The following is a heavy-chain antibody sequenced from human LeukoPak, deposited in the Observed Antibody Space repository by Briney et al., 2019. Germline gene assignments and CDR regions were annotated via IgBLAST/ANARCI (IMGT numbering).Heavy chain of an antibody. CDR3: ARGADHGGSYYPD. V-gene: IGHV3-74*01. CDR2: MKTDGTRI. J-gene: IGHJ4*02. Sequence: GGSLRLSCAVSGFRFSNSWMYWVRQGPGKGPVWVSRMKTDGTRIEYADSVKGRFTISRDNAKNTLFLQMSSLRVEDTAVYYCARGADHGGSYYPDWGQGTRVTVSS. CDR1: GFRFSNSW. D-gene: IGHD3-10*01.